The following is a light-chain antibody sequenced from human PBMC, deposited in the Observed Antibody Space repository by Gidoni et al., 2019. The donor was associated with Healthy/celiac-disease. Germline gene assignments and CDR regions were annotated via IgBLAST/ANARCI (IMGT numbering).Light chain of an antibody. Sequence: SSELTQDPAVSVALGQKVRITCQGDSLRSYDASWYQQKPGQAPVLVIYGKNNRPSGIPDRFSGSSSGNTASLTITGAQAEDEADYYCNSRDSSGNHPYVVFGGGTKLTVL. CDR1: SLRSYD. V-gene: IGLV3-19*01. CDR2: GKN. CDR3: NSRDSSGNHPYVV. J-gene: IGLJ2*01.